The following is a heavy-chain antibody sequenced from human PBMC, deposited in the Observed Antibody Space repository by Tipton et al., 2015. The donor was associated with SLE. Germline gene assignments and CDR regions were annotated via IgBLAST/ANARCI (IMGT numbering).Heavy chain of an antibody. Sequence: SLRLSCAASGFTFSSYWMSWVRQAPGKGLEWVANIKQDGSEEYYVDSVKGRFTISRDNAKNSLYLQMNSLRAEDTAVYYCARIAVAATGAVDIWGQGTMVTVSS. CDR2: IKQDGSEE. CDR1: GFTFSSYW. V-gene: IGHV3-7*01. CDR3: ARIAVAATGAVDI. J-gene: IGHJ3*02. D-gene: IGHD6-19*01.